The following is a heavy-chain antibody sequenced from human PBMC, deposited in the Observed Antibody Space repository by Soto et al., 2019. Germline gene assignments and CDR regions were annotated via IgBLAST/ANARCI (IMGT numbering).Heavy chain of an antibody. V-gene: IGHV3-73*02. CDR3: ARGQGAAIGDYYYHGMDV. CDR2: IRSRANNFAT. J-gene: IGHJ6*02. CDR1: GFIFSGSA. D-gene: IGHD2-2*02. Sequence: EVQLVESGGGLVQPGGSLKLSCAASGFIFSGSAIHWVCQASGKGLEWVGRIRSRANNFATSSAASVKGRFTFSRDDSKNTAYLQMNTLKPEDTAVYYCARGQGAAIGDYYYHGMDVWGQGTTVTVSS.